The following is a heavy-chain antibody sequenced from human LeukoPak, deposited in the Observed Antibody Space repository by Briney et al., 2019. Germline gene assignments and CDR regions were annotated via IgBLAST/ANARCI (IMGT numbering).Heavy chain of an antibody. D-gene: IGHD2-15*01. Sequence: GGSLRVSCAASGFTFSSYWMSWVRQAPGKGLEWVANIKQDGSEKCYVDSVKGRFTISRDNAKNSLYLQMNSLRAEDTAVYYCARDRWELLSNSYHYCGLDVWGQGTTVTVSS. CDR1: GFTFSSYW. CDR2: IKQDGSEK. V-gene: IGHV3-7*01. J-gene: IGHJ6*02. CDR3: ARDRWELLSNSYHYCGLDV.